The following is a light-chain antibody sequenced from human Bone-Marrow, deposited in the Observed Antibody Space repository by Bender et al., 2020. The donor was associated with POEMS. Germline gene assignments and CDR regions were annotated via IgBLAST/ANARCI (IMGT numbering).Light chain of an antibody. CDR3: QVWDTVSDHPV. V-gene: IGLV3-21*03. CDR1: NLGIKG. Sequence: SYVLTQPPSVSVAPGRTARITCGGDNLGIKGVHWYQQKPGQAPVLVLYDDSDRPSGIPERFSGSNSANTATLTISRVEAGDEADYYCQVWDTVSDHPVFGGGTKVTV. CDR2: DDS. J-gene: IGLJ2*01.